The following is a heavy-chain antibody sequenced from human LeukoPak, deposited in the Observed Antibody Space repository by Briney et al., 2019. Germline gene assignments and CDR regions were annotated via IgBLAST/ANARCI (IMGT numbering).Heavy chain of an antibody. D-gene: IGHD5-24*01. J-gene: IGHJ4*02. CDR3: AKDVEMATIRYFDY. V-gene: IGHV3-33*06. CDR1: GFTFSSYA. Sequence: PGRSLRLSCAASGFTFSSYAMHWVRQAPGKGLEWVAVIWYDGSNKYYADSVKGRFTISRDNSKNTLYLQMNSLRAEDTAVYYCAKDVEMATIRYFDYWGQGTLVTVSS. CDR2: IWYDGSNK.